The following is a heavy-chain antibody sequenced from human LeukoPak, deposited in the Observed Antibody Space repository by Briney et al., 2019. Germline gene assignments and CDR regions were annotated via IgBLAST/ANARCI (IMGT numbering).Heavy chain of an antibody. D-gene: IGHD2-2*01. J-gene: IGHJ5*02. V-gene: IGHV1-2*02. CDR3: ARDLSCSSTSCLSWFDP. CDR1: GYTFTGYY. CDR2: INPNSGGT. Sequence: ASVTVSCKASGYTFTGYYMHWVRPAPGQGLEWMGWINPNSGGTNYAQKFQGRVTMTRDTSISTAYMELSRLRSDDTAVYYCARDLSCSSTSCLSWFDPWGQGTLVTVSS.